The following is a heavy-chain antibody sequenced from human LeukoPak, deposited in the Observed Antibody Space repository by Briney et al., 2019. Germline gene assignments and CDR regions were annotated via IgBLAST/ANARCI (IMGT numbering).Heavy chain of an antibody. D-gene: IGHD3-22*01. V-gene: IGHV3-23*01. CDR3: AKGSYYYDSADYFDY. CDR2: LSGSGGST. Sequence: GGSLRLSCAASGFTFSSYAMSWVRQAPGKGLEWVSTLSGSGGSTYYADSVKGRVTISRDNSKNTLYLQMNSLRAKDTAVYHCAKGSYYYDSADYFDYWGQGTLVTVSS. CDR1: GFTFSSYA. J-gene: IGHJ4*02.